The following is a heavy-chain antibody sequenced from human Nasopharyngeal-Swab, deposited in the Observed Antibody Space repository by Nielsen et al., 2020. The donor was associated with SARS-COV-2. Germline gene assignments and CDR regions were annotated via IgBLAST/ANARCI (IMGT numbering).Heavy chain of an antibody. V-gene: IGHV1-18*01. CDR3: ARDQAARLSHAGY. D-gene: IGHD6-6*01. Sequence: ASVKVSCKASGYTFTSYGISWVRQAPGQGLEWMGWISAYNGNTNYAQKLQGRVTMTRDTSTSTVYMELSSLRSEDTAVYYCARDQAARLSHAGYWGQGTLDTVSS. CDR2: ISAYNGNT. CDR1: GYTFTSYG. J-gene: IGHJ4*02.